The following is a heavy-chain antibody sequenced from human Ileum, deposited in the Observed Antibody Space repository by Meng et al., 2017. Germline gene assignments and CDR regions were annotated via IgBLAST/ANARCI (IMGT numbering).Heavy chain of an antibody. Sequence: QGAGPGLRKPSGTLSLACAVSGGSISTSDWWGWVRQPPGKGLEWIGEIHHSGSTNYNPSLKSRVTISVDKSKNQFSLKLNSVTAADTVVYYCAREWSGSYRHFDYWGQGTLVTVSS. J-gene: IGHJ4*02. CDR1: GGSISTSDW. CDR3: AREWSGSYRHFDY. CDR2: IHHSGST. D-gene: IGHD1-26*01. V-gene: IGHV4-4*02.